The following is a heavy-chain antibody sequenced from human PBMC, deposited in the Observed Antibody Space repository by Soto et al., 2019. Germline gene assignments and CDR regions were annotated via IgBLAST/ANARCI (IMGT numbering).Heavy chain of an antibody. CDR2: IYHSGST. V-gene: IGHV4-4*02. CDR3: ARDGCSGGSCYSENWFDP. CDR1: GGSISSSNW. J-gene: IGHJ5*02. D-gene: IGHD2-15*01. Sequence: SETLSLTCAVSGGSISSSNWWSWVRQPPGKGLEWIGEIYHSGSTNYNPSLKSRVTISVDKSKNQFSLKLSSVTAADTAVYYCARDGCSGGSCYSENWFDPWGQGTLVTVSS.